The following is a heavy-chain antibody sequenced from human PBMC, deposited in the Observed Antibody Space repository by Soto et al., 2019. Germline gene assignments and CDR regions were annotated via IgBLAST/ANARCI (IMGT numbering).Heavy chain of an antibody. Sequence: QVQLVESGGGVVQPGRSLRLSCAASGFTFSSYGMHWVRQAPGKGLEWVAVIWYDGSNKYYADSVKGRFTISRDNSKNTLYLQMNSLRAEDTAVYYCARDSSSWRSDYYGMDVWGQGTTVTVSS. V-gene: IGHV3-33*01. CDR2: IWYDGSNK. J-gene: IGHJ6*02. CDR1: GFTFSSYG. D-gene: IGHD6-13*01. CDR3: ARDSSSWRSDYYGMDV.